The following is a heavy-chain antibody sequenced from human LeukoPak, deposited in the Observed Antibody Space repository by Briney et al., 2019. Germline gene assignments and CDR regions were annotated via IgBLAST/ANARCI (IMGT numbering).Heavy chain of an antibody. CDR1: GSTFDNYA. J-gene: IGHJ3*01. CDR2: IGISAGST. Sequence: PGGSLRLSCEASGSTFDNYAMSWVRQAPGKGLEWVSTIGISAGSTYYADAVKGRFTISRDNSKKTVILQMNRLRVEDTAVYYCAKDRWEITIGDAFAFWGQGTKVAVSS. V-gene: IGHV3-23*01. CDR3: AKDRWEITIGDAFAF. D-gene: IGHD3-3*01.